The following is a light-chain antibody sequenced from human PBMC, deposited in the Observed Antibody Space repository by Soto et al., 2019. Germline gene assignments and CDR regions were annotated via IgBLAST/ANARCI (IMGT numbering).Light chain of an antibody. CDR3: QQYSSSPRT. CDR2: DAS. J-gene: IGKJ1*01. Sequence: EIVLTQSPGTLSLSPGERATLSCRASQSVSSFYLAWYQQKPGQAPRLLIYDASSRATGIPDRFGGSGSGTDFTLAISRLEPEDFAVYYCQQYSSSPRTFGQGTKVNIK. CDR1: QSVSSFY. V-gene: IGKV3-20*01.